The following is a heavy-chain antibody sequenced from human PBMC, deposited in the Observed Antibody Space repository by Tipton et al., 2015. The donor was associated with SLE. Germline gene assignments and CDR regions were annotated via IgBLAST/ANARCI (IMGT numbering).Heavy chain of an antibody. V-gene: IGHV4-34*12. CDR3: ARQRLRLLSPLDA. CDR2: VFRGGST. Sequence: TLSLTCSVYGDSLSGQYWSWIRQPPGKGLEWIGEVFRGGSTYYNPSLKSRGTISVDTSKNHFSLELTSVTAADTAVYYCARQRLRLLSPLDAWGQGTTVTVS. J-gene: IGHJ6*02. CDR1: GDSLSGQY. D-gene: IGHD3-10*01.